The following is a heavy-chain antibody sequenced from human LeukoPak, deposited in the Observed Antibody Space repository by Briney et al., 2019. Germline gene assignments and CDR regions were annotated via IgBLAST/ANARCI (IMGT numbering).Heavy chain of an antibody. CDR1: GFTVSSDY. J-gene: IGHJ3*02. CDR3: ARGQSYYEAFDI. Sequence: PGGSLRLSCAASGFTVSSDYMSWVRQPPGKGLEWVSVIYSGGSTNYADSVKGRFTISRDNSKNTLHLQMNSPRVEDTAVYYCARGQSYYEAFDIWGQGTMATVSS. V-gene: IGHV3-53*03. CDR2: IYSGGST. D-gene: IGHD1-26*01.